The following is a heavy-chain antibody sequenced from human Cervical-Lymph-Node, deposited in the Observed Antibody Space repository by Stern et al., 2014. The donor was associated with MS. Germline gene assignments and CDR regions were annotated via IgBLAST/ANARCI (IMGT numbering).Heavy chain of an antibody. V-gene: IGHV3-33*01. CDR2: IWYDGSNK. CDR1: GFTFSNSA. J-gene: IGHJ4*02. D-gene: IGHD6-19*01. Sequence: QVQLVESGGGVVQPGRSLRLSCVASGFTFSNSAMHWVRQAPGKGLEWVALIWYDGSNKYYGDSVKGRITISRDNSKNTVYLQMNSLRVEDTAVYYCARDGEYSSGEGHFDYWGQGTLVTVSS. CDR3: ARDGEYSSGEGHFDY.